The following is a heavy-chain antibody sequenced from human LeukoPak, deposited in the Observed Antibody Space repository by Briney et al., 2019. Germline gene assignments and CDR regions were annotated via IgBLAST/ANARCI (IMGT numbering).Heavy chain of an antibody. J-gene: IGHJ4*02. V-gene: IGHV4-30-2*01. CDR3: ARDRFCSSTSCYRAFDY. D-gene: IGHD2-2*02. CDR2: IYHSGST. CDR1: GGSISSGGYY. Sequence: PSETLSLTCTVSGGSISSGGYYWSWIRQPPGKGLEWIGYIYHSGSTYYNPSLKSRVTISVDRSKNQFSLKLSSVTAADTAVYYCARDRFCSSTSCYRAFDYWGQGTLVTVSS.